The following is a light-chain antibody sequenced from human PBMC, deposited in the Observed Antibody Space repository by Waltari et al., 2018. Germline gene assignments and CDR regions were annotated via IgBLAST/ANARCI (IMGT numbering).Light chain of an antibody. CDR2: KAS. CDR3: QQYNSYPLS. Sequence: DIQMTQSPSTLSASVGDGVTITCRASQSISNWLAWYQHKPGRAPKLLIYKASTLERGVPSTFSGSGSGTEFTLIISSLQPDDFATYYCQQYNSYPLSFGGGTRVEIK. J-gene: IGKJ4*01. CDR1: QSISNW. V-gene: IGKV1-5*03.